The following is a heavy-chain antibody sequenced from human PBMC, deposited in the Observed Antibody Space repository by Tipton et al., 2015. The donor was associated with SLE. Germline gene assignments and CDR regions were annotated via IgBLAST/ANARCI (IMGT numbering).Heavy chain of an antibody. CDR2: IYYSGST. J-gene: IGHJ6*02. V-gene: IGHV4-59*01. D-gene: IGHD6-19*01. CDR1: GGSISSYY. Sequence: GLVKPSETLSLTCTVSGGSISSYYWSWIRQPPGKGLEWIGYIYYSGSTNYNPSLKSRVTISVDTSKNQFSLKLSSVTAADTAVYYCARGGAVAAYYYYGMDVWGQGTTVTVSS. CDR3: ARGGAVAAYYYYGMDV.